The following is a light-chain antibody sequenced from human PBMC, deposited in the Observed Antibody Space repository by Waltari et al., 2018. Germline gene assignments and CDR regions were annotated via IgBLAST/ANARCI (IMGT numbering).Light chain of an antibody. Sequence: DIQMTQSPSSLSASVGDRVPITCQASQDISNYLNWYQQKPGKAPKRLIYDASKLEAGVPSRFSGSGSGTDFSFTISSLQPEDVATYYCQQYDNLPLTFGGGTKVEIK. J-gene: IGKJ4*01. CDR1: QDISNY. V-gene: IGKV1-33*01. CDR2: DAS. CDR3: QQYDNLPLT.